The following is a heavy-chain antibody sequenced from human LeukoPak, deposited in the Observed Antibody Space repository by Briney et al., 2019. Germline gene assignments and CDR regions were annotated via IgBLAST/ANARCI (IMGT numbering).Heavy chain of an antibody. J-gene: IGHJ4*02. Sequence: SQTLSLTCTVSGGSISSGDYYWSWIRQPPGKGLEWIGYIYYSGSTYYNPSLNSRVTISVDTSKNQFSLKLSSVTAADTAVYYCARVPHFGPGYCSGGSCYDYWGQGTLVTVSS. CDR1: GGSISSGDYY. CDR2: IYYSGST. V-gene: IGHV4-30-4*01. D-gene: IGHD2-15*01. CDR3: ARVPHFGPGYCSGGSCYDY.